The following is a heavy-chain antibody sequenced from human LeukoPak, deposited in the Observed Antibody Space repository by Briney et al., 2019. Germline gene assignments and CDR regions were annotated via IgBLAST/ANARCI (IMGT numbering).Heavy chain of an antibody. D-gene: IGHD1-26*01. CDR1: GFTFSSYA. CDR2: ISGSGGST. J-gene: IGHJ6*03. CDR3: AKVGWGLHYYYYYYMDV. V-gene: IGHV3-23*01. Sequence: PGGSLRLSCAASGFTFSSYAMSWVRQAPGKGLEWVSAISGSGGSTYYADSVKGRFTISRDNSKNTLYLQMNSLRAEDTAVYYCAKVGWGLHYYYYYYMDVWGKGTTVTVSS.